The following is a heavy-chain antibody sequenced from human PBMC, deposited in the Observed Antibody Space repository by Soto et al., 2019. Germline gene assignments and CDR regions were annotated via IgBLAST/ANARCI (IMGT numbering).Heavy chain of an antibody. CDR2: ISGSGGST. V-gene: IGHV3-23*01. J-gene: IGHJ4*02. CDR3: AKIPPGYSYGYFYFDY. Sequence: GGSLRLSCAASGFTVSSSYARSWVRQAPGKGLEWVSAISGSGGSTYYADSVKGRFTISRDNSKNTLYLQMNSLRAEDTAVYYCAKIPPGYSYGYFYFDYWGQGTLVTSPQ. CDR1: GFTVSSSYA. D-gene: IGHD5-18*01.